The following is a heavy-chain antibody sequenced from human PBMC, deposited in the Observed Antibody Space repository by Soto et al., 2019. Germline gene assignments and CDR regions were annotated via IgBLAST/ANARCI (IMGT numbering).Heavy chain of an antibody. CDR2: IKQEGSDT. CDR3: AIDDSVNDWPDAFDV. V-gene: IGHV3-7*05. Sequence: GVLRLSCAASGFSSRNCRMSWVRQAPGKGLEWVANIKQEGSDTYYVDSVKGRFTISRDDSKNTLYLQMNSLRAEDTAIYFCAIDDSVNDWPDAFDVRGPGTMVS. CDR1: GFSSRNCR. J-gene: IGHJ3*01. D-gene: IGHD5-12*01.